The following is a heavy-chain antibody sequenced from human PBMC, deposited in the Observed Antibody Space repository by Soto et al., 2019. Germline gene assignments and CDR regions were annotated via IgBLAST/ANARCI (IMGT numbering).Heavy chain of an antibody. Sequence: PGGSLRLSCAASGFPFSHYWMHWVRQTPGKGLVWVSRINPGGTITNYADSVEGRFTISRDNADSALFLQMNSLSAEDTAIYYCTSDTFGLRDTWGQGTLVTVS. CDR1: GFPFSHYW. CDR3: TSDTFGLRDT. CDR2: INPGGTIT. D-gene: IGHD3-16*01. J-gene: IGHJ5*02. V-gene: IGHV3-74*01.